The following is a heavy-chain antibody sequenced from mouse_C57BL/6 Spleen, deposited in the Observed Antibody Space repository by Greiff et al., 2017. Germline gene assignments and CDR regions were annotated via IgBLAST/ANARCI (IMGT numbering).Heavy chain of an antibody. CDR1: GFTFSDYG. J-gene: IGHJ1*03. Sequence: EVKLQESGGGLVKPGGSLKLSCAASGFTFSDYGMHWVRQAPEKGLEWVAYISSGSSTIYYADTVKGRFTISRDNAKNTLFLQMTSLRSEDTAMYYCARGGRGWYFDVWGTGTTVTVSS. V-gene: IGHV5-17*01. D-gene: IGHD3-3*01. CDR2: ISSGSSTI. CDR3: ARGGRGWYFDV.